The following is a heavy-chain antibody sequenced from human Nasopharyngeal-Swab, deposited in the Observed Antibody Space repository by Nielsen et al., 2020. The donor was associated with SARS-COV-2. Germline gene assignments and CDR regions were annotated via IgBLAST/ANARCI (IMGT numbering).Heavy chain of an antibody. D-gene: IGHD3-16*01. Sequence: GGSLRLSCAASGFTFSSYSMNWVRQAPGKGLEWVSSISSSSSYIYCADSVKGRFTISRDNAKSSLYLQMNSLRAEDTAVYYCARERLGELFVDYWGQGTLVTVSS. J-gene: IGHJ4*02. CDR3: ARERLGELFVDY. CDR2: ISSSSSYI. CDR1: GFTFSSYS. V-gene: IGHV3-21*01.